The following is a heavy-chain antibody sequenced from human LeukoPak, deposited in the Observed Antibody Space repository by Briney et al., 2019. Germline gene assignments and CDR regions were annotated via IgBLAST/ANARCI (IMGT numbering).Heavy chain of an antibody. V-gene: IGHV3-48*03. J-gene: IGHJ4*02. CDR3: ARGDSGSYYFDY. D-gene: IGHD1-26*01. Sequence: PGGSLRLSCAASGFTFSSYEMNWVRQAPGKGLEWVSYISSSGSTIYYADSVKGRFTISRDNAKNSLCLQMNSLRAEDTAVYYCARGDSGSYYFDYWGQGTLVTVSS. CDR2: ISSSGSTI. CDR1: GFTFSSYE.